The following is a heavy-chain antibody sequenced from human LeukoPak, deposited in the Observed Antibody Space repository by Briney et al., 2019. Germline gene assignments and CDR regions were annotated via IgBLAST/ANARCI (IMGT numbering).Heavy chain of an antibody. D-gene: IGHD6-13*01. J-gene: IGHJ4*02. V-gene: IGHV4-34*01. CDR3: ARDSSRGDFDY. CDR2: ITHSGST. CDR1: GGSFSDYY. Sequence: SETLSLTCAVYGGSFSDYYWNWIRQPPGKGLEWIGEITHSGSTNYNLSLKSRVTISVDTSKNQFSLKLSSVTAADTAVYYCARDSSRGDFDYWGQGTLVTVSS.